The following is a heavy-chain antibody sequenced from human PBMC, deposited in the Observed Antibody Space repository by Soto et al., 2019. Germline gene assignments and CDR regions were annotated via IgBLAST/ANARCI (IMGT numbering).Heavy chain of an antibody. D-gene: IGHD3-22*01. V-gene: IGHV3-30-3*01. CDR2: ISYDGSNK. CDR1: GLTFSSYA. CDR3: ARDGGSYDSSGPDY. Sequence: PLRLSCAASGLTFSSYAMHWVRQAPGKGLEWVAVISYDGSNKYYADSVKGRFTISRDNSKNTLYLQMNSLRAEDTAVYYCARDGGSYDSSGPDYWGQGTLVTVSS. J-gene: IGHJ4*02.